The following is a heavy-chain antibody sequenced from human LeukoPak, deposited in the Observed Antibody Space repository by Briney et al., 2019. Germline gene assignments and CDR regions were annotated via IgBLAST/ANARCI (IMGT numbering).Heavy chain of an antibody. V-gene: IGHV3-30*19. J-gene: IGHJ4*02. D-gene: IGHD2-21*02. CDR1: GFTFSSYV. CDR3: ASQHIVVVTANFDY. CDR2: ISYDGSNK. Sequence: GGSLRLSCAASGFTFSSYVMHWVRQAPGKGLEWVAVISYDGSNKYYADSVKGRFTISRDNSKNTLYLQMNSLGAEDTAVYYCASQHIVVVTANFDYWGQGTLVTVSS.